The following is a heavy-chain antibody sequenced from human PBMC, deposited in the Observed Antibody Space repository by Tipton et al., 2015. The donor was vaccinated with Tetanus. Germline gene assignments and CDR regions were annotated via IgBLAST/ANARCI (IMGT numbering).Heavy chain of an antibody. Sequence: VQLVQSGAEVKKPGESLKISCKGSGYSFTSYWIGWVRQMPGKGLEWMGIIYPGDSDTRYSPSFQGQVTISADKSISTAYLQWSSRKASDTAMYYCARLPVMRLYDILTGSRPDYYYGMDVWGQGTTVTVSS. CDR2: IYPGDSDT. V-gene: IGHV5-51*01. CDR1: GYSFTSYW. J-gene: IGHJ6*02. D-gene: IGHD3-9*01. CDR3: ARLPVMRLYDILTGSRPDYYYGMDV.